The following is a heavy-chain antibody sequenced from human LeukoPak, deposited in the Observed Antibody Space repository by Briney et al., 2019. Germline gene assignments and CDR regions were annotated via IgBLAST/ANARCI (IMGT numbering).Heavy chain of an antibody. CDR1: GFTFGDYA. D-gene: IGHD2-2*01. Sequence: GGSLRLSCTASGFTFGDYAMSWFRQAPGKGLEWVGFIRSKAYGGTTEYAASVKGRFTISRDDSKSIAYLQMNSLKTEDTAVYYCTRESEYCSRTSCYRYYYGMDVWGQGTTVTVSS. CDR2: IRSKAYGGTT. V-gene: IGHV3-49*03. J-gene: IGHJ6*02. CDR3: TRESEYCSRTSCYRYYYGMDV.